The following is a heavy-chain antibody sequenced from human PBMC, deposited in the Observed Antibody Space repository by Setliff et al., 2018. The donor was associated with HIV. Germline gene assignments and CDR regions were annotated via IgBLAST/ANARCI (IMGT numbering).Heavy chain of an antibody. CDR3: ASHPLGY. CDR1: GGSISNGNW. J-gene: IGHJ4*02. Sequence: SETLSLTCTVSGGSISNGNWWHWVRQSPGKGLEWIGEIYHSGTTHYNPSLKSRVSISVDNSKDQFSLRLTSLTAADTAIYYCASHPLGYWGQGTLVTVSS. V-gene: IGHV4-4*02. CDR2: IYHSGTT.